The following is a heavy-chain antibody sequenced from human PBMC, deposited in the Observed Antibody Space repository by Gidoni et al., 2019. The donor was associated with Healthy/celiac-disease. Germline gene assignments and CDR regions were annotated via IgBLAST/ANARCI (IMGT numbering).Heavy chain of an antibody. D-gene: IGHD3-22*01. CDR1: VFTFSSYS. V-gene: IGHV3-21*01. CDR3: ARLGVLRNYDTAVGV. Sequence: EVQLVESGGGLVKPGGSLRLSCAASVFTFSSYSMNWVRQAPGKGLEWVSSISSSSSYIYYADSVKGRFTISRDNAKNSLYLQMNSLRAEDTAVYYCARLGVLRNYDTAVGVWGQGTTVTVSS. J-gene: IGHJ6*02. CDR2: ISSSSSYI.